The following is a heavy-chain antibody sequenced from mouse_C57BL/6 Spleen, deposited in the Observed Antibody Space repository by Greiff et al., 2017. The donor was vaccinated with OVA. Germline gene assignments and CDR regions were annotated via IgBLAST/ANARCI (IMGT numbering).Heavy chain of an antibody. CDR1: GYAFSSSW. CDR3: ASEGLIYYDNYPSD. D-gene: IGHD2-1*01. CDR2: IYPGDGDT. J-gene: IGHJ2*01. Sequence: QVQLQQSGPELVKPGASVKISCKASGYAFSSSWMNWVKQRPGKGLEWIGRIYPGDGDTNYNGKFKGKATLTADKSSRTDYMQLSSLTSDDSAFYFWASEGLIYYDNYPSDWGQGTTLTVSA. V-gene: IGHV1-82*01.